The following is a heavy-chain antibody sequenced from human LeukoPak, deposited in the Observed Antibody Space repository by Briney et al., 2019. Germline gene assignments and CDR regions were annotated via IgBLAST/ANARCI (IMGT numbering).Heavy chain of an antibody. J-gene: IGHJ5*02. CDR3: ARDSSSYGWFDP. CDR1: GYTFSRYF. V-gene: IGHV1-46*01. D-gene: IGHD6-13*01. Sequence: ASVKVSCKASGYTFSRYFVHWVRQAPGQGLEWMGIINPSGGKTSYAQKFQGRVTMTSDTSMNTVYMEVSSLRSEDTAVYYCARDSSSYGWFDPWGQGTLVTVSS. CDR2: INPSGGKT.